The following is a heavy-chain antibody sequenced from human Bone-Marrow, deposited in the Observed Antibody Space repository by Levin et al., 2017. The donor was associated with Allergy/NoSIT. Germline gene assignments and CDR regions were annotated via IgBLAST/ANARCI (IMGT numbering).Heavy chain of an antibody. J-gene: IGHJ6*02. CDR1: GFTFGDYA. D-gene: IGHD5-18*01. CDR2: IRSKAYGGTT. CDR3: TRRGYSYGFFLLGPDRRTADGMDV. Sequence: GGSLRLSCTASGFTFGDYAMSWVRQAPGKGLEWVGFIRSKAYGGTTEYAASVKGRFTISRDDSKSIAYLQMNSLKTEDTAVYYCTRRGYSYGFFLLGPDRRTADGMDVWGQGTTVTVSS. V-gene: IGHV3-49*04.